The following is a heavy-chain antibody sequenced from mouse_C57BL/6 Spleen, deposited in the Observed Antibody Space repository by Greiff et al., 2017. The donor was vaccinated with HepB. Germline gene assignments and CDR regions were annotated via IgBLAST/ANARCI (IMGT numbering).Heavy chain of an antibody. CDR1: GYAFSSSW. CDR2: IYPGDGDT. D-gene: IGHD1-1*01. V-gene: IGHV1-82*01. Sequence: VQVVESGPELVKPGASVKISCKASGYAFSSSWMNWVKQRPGKGLEWIGRIYPGDGDTNYNGKFKGKATLTADKSSSTAYMQLSSLTSEDSAVYFCAREETVVATKGYYYAMDYWGQGTSVTVSS. CDR3: AREETVVATKGYYYAMDY. J-gene: IGHJ4*01.